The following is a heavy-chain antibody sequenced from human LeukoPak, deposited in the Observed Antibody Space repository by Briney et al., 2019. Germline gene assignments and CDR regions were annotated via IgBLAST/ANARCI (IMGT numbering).Heavy chain of an antibody. V-gene: IGHV4-4*02. CDR3: ARTLRVVVPAATNTHGFDY. D-gene: IGHD2-2*01. CDR1: GGSISSSNW. Sequence: PSGTLSLTCAVSGGSISSSNWWSWVRQPPGKGLEWIGEIYHSGSTNYNPSLKSRVTISVGKSKNQFSLKLSSVTAADTAVYYCARTLRVVVPAATNTHGFDYWGQGTLVTVSS. J-gene: IGHJ4*02. CDR2: IYHSGST.